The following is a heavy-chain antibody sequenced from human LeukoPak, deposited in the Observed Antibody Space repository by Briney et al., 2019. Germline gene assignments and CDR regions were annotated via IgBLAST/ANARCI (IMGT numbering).Heavy chain of an antibody. V-gene: IGHV4-39*02. J-gene: IGHJ5*02. CDR3: AREGLPGLCTSTSCYAVFDP. CDR1: GGSISSSGYF. Sequence: KPSETLSLTCAVSGGSISSSGYFWGWIRQSPGNGLEWIGSLSFGGSTYYNPSLKSRVTISGDTAKNHVSLKLISVSVADTAVYYCAREGLPGLCTSTSCYAVFDPWGQGTLVTVSS. CDR2: LSFGGST. D-gene: IGHD2-2*01.